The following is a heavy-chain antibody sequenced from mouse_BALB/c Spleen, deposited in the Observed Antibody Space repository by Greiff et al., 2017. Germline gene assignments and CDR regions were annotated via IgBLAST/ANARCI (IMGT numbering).Heavy chain of an antibody. CDR3: ARDGILLAMDY. J-gene: IGHJ4*01. D-gene: IGHD2-3*01. Sequence: EVMLVESGGGLVQPGGSRKLSCAASGFTFSSFGMHWVRQAPEKGLEWVAYISSGSSTIYYADTVKGRFTISRDNPKNTLFLQMTSLRSEDTAMYYCARDGILLAMDYWGQGTSVTVSS. CDR2: ISSGSSTI. CDR1: GFTFSSFG. V-gene: IGHV5-17*02.